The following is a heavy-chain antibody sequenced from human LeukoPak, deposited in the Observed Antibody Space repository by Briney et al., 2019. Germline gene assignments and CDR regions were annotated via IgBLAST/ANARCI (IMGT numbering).Heavy chain of an antibody. CDR1: GYTFTSYG. J-gene: IGHJ4*02. CDR2: ISAYNGNT. CDR3: ARDEYLRDTAMAADY. D-gene: IGHD5-18*01. V-gene: IGHV1-18*01. Sequence: ASVKVPCKASGYTFTSYGISWVRQAPGQGLEWMGWISAYNGNTNYAQKLQGRVTMTTDTSTSTAYMELRSLRSDDTAVYYCARDEYLRDTAMAADYWGQGTLVTVSS.